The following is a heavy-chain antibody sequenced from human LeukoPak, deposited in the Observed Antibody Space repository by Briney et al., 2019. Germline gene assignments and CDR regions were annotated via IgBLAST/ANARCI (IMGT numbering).Heavy chain of an antibody. Sequence: SQTLSLTCTVSGGSISSGSYYWSWIRQPAGKGLEWIGRIYTSGSTNYNPSPKSRVTISVDTSKNQFSLKLSSVTAADTAVYYCARDPDCSSTSCYFPKYYYYYGMDVWGQGTTVTVSS. CDR2: IYTSGST. V-gene: IGHV4-61*02. CDR3: ARDPDCSSTSCYFPKYYYYYGMDV. J-gene: IGHJ6*02. D-gene: IGHD2-2*01. CDR1: GGSISSGSYY.